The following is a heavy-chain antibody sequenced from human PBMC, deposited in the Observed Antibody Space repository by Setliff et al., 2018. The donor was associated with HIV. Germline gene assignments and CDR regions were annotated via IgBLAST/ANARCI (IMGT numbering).Heavy chain of an antibody. CDR2: IYHSGST. Sequence: SETLSLTCAVSGGSISCNWWSWVRQSPGKGLEWIGEIYHSGSTHYNPFLQSRVTISVDKSKSQFSLKLNSVTAADTAVYYCGGNGYYSIDYWGQGTLVTVS. CDR3: GGNGYYSIDY. V-gene: IGHV4-4*02. CDR1: GGSISCNW. D-gene: IGHD3-22*01. J-gene: IGHJ4*02.